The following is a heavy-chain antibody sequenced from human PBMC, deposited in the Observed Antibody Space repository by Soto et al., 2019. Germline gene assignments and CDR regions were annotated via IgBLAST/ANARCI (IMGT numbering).Heavy chain of an antibody. CDR1: GNSISSYTW. Sequence: QVKLQESGPGLVKPSGTLSLTCVVSGNSISSYTWWSWVRQSPGKGLEWIGEIFHSGSTNYNPSLKSRVTMSVDKSKNHFSLEQSSVTAADTAVYYCASDPVSSIPRRDRPYYFHNWGQGTLVSVSS. V-gene: IGHV4-4*02. CDR2: IFHSGST. J-gene: IGHJ4*02. CDR3: ASDPVSSIPRRDRPYYFHN. D-gene: IGHD2-21*02.